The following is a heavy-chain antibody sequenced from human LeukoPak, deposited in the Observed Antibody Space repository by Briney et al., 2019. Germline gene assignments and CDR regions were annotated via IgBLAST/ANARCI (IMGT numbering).Heavy chain of an antibody. CDR1: GGSISSYY. Sequence: PSGTLSLTCTVSGGSISSYYWSWIRQSPGKGLEGIGYIYYSGSTNYNPSLKSRVTISVDTSKNQFSLKLSSVTAADTAVYYCARHVWLQPFDYWGQGTLVTVSS. J-gene: IGHJ4*02. CDR2: IYYSGST. D-gene: IGHD3-9*01. CDR3: ARHVWLQPFDY. V-gene: IGHV4-59*08.